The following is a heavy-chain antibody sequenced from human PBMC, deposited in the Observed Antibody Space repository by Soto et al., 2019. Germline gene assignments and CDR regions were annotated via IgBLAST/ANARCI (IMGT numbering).Heavy chain of an antibody. Sequence: NPSETLSLTCTVSGGSISSGGYYWSWIRQHPGKGLEWIGYIYYSGSTYYNPSLKSRVTISVDTSKNQFSLKLSSVTAADTAVYYCARALRRGLHYDSSGYYNYWGQGTLVTLSS. CDR3: ARALRRGLHYDSSGYYNY. V-gene: IGHV4-31*03. CDR1: GGSISSGGYY. D-gene: IGHD3-22*01. J-gene: IGHJ4*02. CDR2: IYYSGST.